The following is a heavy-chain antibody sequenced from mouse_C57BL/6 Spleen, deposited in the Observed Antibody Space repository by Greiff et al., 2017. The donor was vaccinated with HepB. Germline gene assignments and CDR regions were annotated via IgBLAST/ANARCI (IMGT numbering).Heavy chain of an antibody. CDR3: ARLLFDY. J-gene: IGHJ2*01. CDR2: IGSGGST. V-gene: IGHV2-2*01. Sequence: QVQLQQSGPGLVQPSQSLSITCTVSGFSLTSYGVHWVRQSPGKGLEWLGVIGSGGSTNYNAAFITRMSNSKDNSKSQVVFKMNSLQADDTAIYYCARLLFDYWGQGTTLTVSS. CDR1: GFSLTSYG. D-gene: IGHD1-1*01.